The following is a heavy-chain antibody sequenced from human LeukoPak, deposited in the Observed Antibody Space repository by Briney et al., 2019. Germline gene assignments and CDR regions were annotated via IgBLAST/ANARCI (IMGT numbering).Heavy chain of an antibody. CDR1: GFTFSDYG. J-gene: IGHJ4*02. CDR3: AKAYGSGWYYFDS. D-gene: IGHD6-19*01. Sequence: PGGSLRLSCAASGFTFSDYGMSWVRQAPGKGLEWVSSINGGGGSTYYADSVKGRFTISRDNSKNTLHLQVNSLRAKDTAVYYCAKAYGSGWYYFDSWGQGTLVTVSS. CDR2: INGGGGST. V-gene: IGHV3-23*01.